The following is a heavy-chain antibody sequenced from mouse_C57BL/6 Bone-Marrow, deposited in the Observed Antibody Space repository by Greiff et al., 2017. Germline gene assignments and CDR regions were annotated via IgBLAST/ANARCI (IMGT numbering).Heavy chain of an antibody. CDR1: GFTFSDAW. V-gene: IGHV6-6*01. CDR2: IRNKANNHAT. D-gene: IGHD1-1*01. J-gene: IGHJ1*03. CDR3: TRRPITTVVAHFDG. Sequence: EVMLVESGGGLVQPGGSMKLSCAASGFTFSDAWMDWVRQSPEKGLEWVAEIRNKANNHATYYAGSVKGRFTISRDDSKSSVYLQMNSLRAEDTGIYCCTRRPITTVVAHFDGWGTGTTVTDSS.